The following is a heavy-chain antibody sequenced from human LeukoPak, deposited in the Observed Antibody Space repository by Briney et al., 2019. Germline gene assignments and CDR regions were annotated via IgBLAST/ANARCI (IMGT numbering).Heavy chain of an antibody. V-gene: IGHV3-23*01. J-gene: IGHJ4*02. CDR1: GFTFSSYA. CDR2: IINSGSGT. Sequence: GGSLRLSCAASGFTFSSYAMSWVRQAPGKGPEWVSAIINSGSGTYYVDSVKGRFTISRDNSKNTLYLQMNSLRAEDTAVYYCAKGGKESDYWGQGTLVTVSS. D-gene: IGHD3-10*01. CDR3: AKGGKESDY.